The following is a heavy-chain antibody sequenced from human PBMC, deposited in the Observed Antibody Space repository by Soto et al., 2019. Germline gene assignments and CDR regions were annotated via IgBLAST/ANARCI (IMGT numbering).Heavy chain of an antibody. J-gene: IGHJ4*02. D-gene: IGHD6-19*01. CDR1: GFTFSSYW. CDR2: INSDGSST. CDR3: ARQGGVAGIDY. Sequence: GGSLRLSCAASGFTFSSYWMHWVRQAPGKGLVWVSRINSDGSSTSYADSVKGRFTISRDNAKNTLYLQMNSLRAEDTAVYYCARQGGVAGIDYWGQGTLVIVSS. V-gene: IGHV3-74*01.